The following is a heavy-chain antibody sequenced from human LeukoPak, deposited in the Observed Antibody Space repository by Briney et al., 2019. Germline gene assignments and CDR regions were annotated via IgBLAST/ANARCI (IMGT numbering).Heavy chain of an antibody. CDR2: IYPGDSDT. J-gene: IGHJ5*02. V-gene: IGHV5-51*01. Sequence: GESLKIFCKGSGYSFTSYWIGWVRQMPGKGLEWMGIIYPGDSDTRYSPSFQGQVTISADKSISTAYLQWSSLKASDTAMYYCASRGYSSSWEYNWFDPWGQGTLVTVSS. CDR1: GYSFTSYW. CDR3: ASRGYSSSWEYNWFDP. D-gene: IGHD6-13*01.